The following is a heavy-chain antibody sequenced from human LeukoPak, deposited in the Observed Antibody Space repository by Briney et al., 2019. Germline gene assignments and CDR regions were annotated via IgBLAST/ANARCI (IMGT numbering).Heavy chain of an antibody. CDR2: TNPNSGGT. V-gene: IGHV1-2*06. CDR1: GYTFTGYY. D-gene: IGHD6-13*01. J-gene: IGHJ4*02. CDR3: ARPPLSSWHYMLN. Sequence: ASVKVSCKASGYTFTGYYMHWVRQAPGQGLEWMGRTNPNSGGTNYAQKFQGRVTMTRDTSISTAYMELSRLRSDDTAVYYCARPPLSSWHYMLNWGQGTLVTVSS.